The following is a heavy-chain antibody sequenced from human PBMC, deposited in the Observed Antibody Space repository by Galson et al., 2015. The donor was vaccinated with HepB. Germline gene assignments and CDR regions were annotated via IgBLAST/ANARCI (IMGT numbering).Heavy chain of an antibody. V-gene: IGHV5-51*01. CDR2: IYPGDSDT. D-gene: IGHD3-22*01. J-gene: IGHJ5*02. CDR1: GYSFTSYW. CDR3: ARQDGATRDPNYYDSSGYYLGWFDP. Sequence: QSGAEVKKPGESLKISCKGSGYSFTSYWIGWVRQMPGKGLEWMGIIYPGDSDTRYSPSFQGQVTISADKSISTAYLQWSSLKASDTAMYYCARQDGATRDPNYYDSSGYYLGWFDPWGQGTLVTVSS.